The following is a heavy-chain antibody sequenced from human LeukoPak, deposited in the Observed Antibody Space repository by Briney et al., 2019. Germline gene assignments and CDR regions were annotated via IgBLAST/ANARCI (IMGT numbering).Heavy chain of an antibody. CDR3: ARDTSAMVRGVIIAWNPDY. Sequence: PGGSLRLSCAASGFTLSNYLMHWVRQAPGKGLEWVAVISYDGSNKYYADSVKGRFTISRDNSKNTLYLQMSSLRAEDTAVYYCARDTSAMVRGVIIAWNPDYWGQGTLVTVSS. CDR1: GFTLSNYL. D-gene: IGHD3-10*01. CDR2: ISYDGSNK. J-gene: IGHJ4*02. V-gene: IGHV3-30-3*01.